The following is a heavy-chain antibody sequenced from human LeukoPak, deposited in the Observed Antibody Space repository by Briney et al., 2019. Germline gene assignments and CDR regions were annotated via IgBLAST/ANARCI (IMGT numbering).Heavy chain of an antibody. CDR1: GGTFISSA. J-gene: IGHJ4*02. V-gene: IGHV1-69*13. Sequence: ASVKVSCKASGGTFISSAISWVRQAPGQGLEWMGGIIPIFSTADYAQKFQGRVTITADESTSTAYMELSSLRSEDTAVFYCARTPLRPAATTPRQLDYWGQGTLVTVSS. D-gene: IGHD5-12*01. CDR2: IIPIFSTA. CDR3: ARTPLRPAATTPRQLDY.